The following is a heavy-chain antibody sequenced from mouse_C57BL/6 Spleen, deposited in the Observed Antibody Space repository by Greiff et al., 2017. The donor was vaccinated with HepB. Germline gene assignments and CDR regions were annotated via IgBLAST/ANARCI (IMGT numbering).Heavy chain of an antibody. CDR3: ASGGYYSAY. Sequence: ESGPGLVKPSQSLSLTCSVTGYSITSGYYWNWIRQFPGNKLEWMGYISYDGSNNYNPSLKNRISITRDTSKNQFFLKLNSVTTEDTATYYCASGGYYSAYWGQGTLVTVSA. V-gene: IGHV3-6*01. CDR2: ISYDGSN. CDR1: GYSITSGYY. J-gene: IGHJ3*01. D-gene: IGHD2-3*01.